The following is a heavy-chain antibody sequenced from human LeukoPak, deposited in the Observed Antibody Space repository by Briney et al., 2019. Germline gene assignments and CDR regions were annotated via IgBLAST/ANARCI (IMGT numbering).Heavy chain of an antibody. CDR2: IIPIFGTA. D-gene: IGHD3-22*01. Sequence: GASVRVSCKASGYTFTGYYMHWVRQAPGQGLEWMGGIIPIFGTANYAQKFQGRVTITADESTSTAYMELSSLRSEDTAVYYCAVMYYYDSSVTGYFDYWGQGTLVTVSS. V-gene: IGHV1-69*13. CDR3: AVMYYYDSSVTGYFDY. J-gene: IGHJ4*02. CDR1: GYTFTGYY.